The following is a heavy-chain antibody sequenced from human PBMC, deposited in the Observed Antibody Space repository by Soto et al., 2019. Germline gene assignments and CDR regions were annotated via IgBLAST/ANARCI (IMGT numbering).Heavy chain of an antibody. Sequence: PSETLSLTCAVYGGSFSSYYWSWIRQPPGKGLEWIGEINHSGSTNYNPSLKSRVTISVDTSKNQFSLKLSSVTAADTAVYYCARASSGTGDYYYGMDVWGQGTTVTVSS. CDR3: ARASSGTGDYYYGMDV. V-gene: IGHV4-34*01. J-gene: IGHJ6*02. CDR1: GGSFSSYY. CDR2: INHSGST. D-gene: IGHD3-22*01.